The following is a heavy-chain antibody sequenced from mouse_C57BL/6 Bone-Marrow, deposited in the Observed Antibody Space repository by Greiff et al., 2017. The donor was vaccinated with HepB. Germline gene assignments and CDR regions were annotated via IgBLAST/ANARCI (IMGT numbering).Heavy chain of an antibody. CDR3: ARATTVVATGEYFDY. J-gene: IGHJ2*01. CDR1: GYTFTSYW. V-gene: IGHV1-55*01. D-gene: IGHD1-1*01. Sequence: VQLQQPGAELVKPGASVKMSCKASGYTFTSYWITWVKQRPGQGLEWIGDIYPGSGSTNYNEKFKSKATLTVDTSSSTAYMQLSSLTSEDSAVYYCARATTVVATGEYFDYWGQGTTLTVSS. CDR2: IYPGSGST.